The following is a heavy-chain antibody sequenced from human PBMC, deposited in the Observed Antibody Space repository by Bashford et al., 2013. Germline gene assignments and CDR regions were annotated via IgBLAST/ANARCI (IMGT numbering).Heavy chain of an antibody. D-gene: IGHD3-10*01. V-gene: IGHV1-69*06. CDR2: IIPIFGTA. Sequence: WVRQAPGQGLEWMGGIIPIFGTANYAQKFQGRVTITADKSTSTAYMELSSLRSEDTAVYYCARVPYYGSAPYGMDVWGQGTTVTVSS. CDR3: ARVPYYGSAPYGMDV. J-gene: IGHJ6*02.